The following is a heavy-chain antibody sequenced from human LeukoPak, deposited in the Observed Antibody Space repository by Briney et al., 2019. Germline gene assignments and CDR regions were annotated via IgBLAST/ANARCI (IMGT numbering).Heavy chain of an antibody. Sequence: GGSLRLSCAASGFTFSGSAMHWVRQAPGKGLEWVAVISYDGSNKYYADSVKGRFTISRDNSKNTLYLQMNSLRAEDTAVYYCARTVVTQRLFDYWGQGTLVTVSS. D-gene: IGHD4-23*01. V-gene: IGHV3-30*04. CDR1: GFTFSGSA. CDR2: ISYDGSNK. CDR3: ARTVVTQRLFDY. J-gene: IGHJ4*02.